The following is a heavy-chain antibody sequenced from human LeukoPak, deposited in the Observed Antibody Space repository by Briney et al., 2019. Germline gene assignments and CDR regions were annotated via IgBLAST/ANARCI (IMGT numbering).Heavy chain of an antibody. J-gene: IGHJ6*03. V-gene: IGHV4-34*01. D-gene: IGHD2-2*01. CDR3: ARAAIGYCSSTSCYPYYYYYMDV. Sequence: SETLSLTCAVYGGSFSGYYWSWIRQPPGKGLEWIGEINHSGSTNYNPSLKSRVTISVDTSENQFSLKLSSVTAADTAVYYCARAAIGYCSSTSCYPYYYYYMDVWGKGTTVTVSS. CDR1: GGSFSGYY. CDR2: INHSGST.